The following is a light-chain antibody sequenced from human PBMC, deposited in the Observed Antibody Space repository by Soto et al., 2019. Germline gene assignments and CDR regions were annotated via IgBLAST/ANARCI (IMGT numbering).Light chain of an antibody. CDR2: GAS. CDR1: QSISGT. J-gene: IGKJ1*01. V-gene: IGKV3-15*01. Sequence: EIVLTQSPATLSVSPGGRASLSCRASQSISGTLAWYQQKPGQAPRLLIYGASTRATSFPARFSGSGSGTDFTLTISSLQSEDFAVYYCQQYNNWPWTFGQGTKVDIK. CDR3: QQYNNWPWT.